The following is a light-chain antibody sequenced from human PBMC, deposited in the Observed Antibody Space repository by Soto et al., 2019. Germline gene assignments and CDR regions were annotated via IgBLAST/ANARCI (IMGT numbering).Light chain of an antibody. CDR2: YDS. J-gene: IGLJ2*01. CDR3: QVWDSSSDHVV. V-gene: IGLV3-21*04. Sequence: SYELTQPPSVSVAPGKTARITCGGNNIGSKSVHWYQQKPGQAPVLVIYYDSDRPSGIPERFSGSNSGNTATLTLSRVEAGDEADCYCQVWDSSSDHVVFGGGTKLTVL. CDR1: NIGSKS.